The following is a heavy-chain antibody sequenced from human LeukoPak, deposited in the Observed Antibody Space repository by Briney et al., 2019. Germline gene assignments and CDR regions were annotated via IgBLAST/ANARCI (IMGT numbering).Heavy chain of an antibody. J-gene: IGHJ6*03. D-gene: IGHD1-14*01. CDR1: GGTFSSYA. CDR3: ATTGRDYYMDV. V-gene: IGHV1-69*13. CDR2: IIPIFGTA. Sequence: GASVKVSCKASGGTFSSYAISWVRQAPGQGLECMGGIIPIFGTANYAQKFQGRVTITADESTSTAYMELSSLRSEDTAVYYCATTGRDYYMDVWGKGTTVTISS.